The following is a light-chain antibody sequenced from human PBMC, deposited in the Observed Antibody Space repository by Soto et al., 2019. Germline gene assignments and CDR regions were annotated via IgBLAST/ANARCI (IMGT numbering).Light chain of an antibody. V-gene: IGKV3D-20*02. CDR2: GAS. Sequence: IVLTQSPCTLSLSPGGRATLSCRASQSVRSDYLAWYQQKPGQAPRLHIYGASTRATGIPDRFTGSGSGTDFTLTISSLEPEDFAVYYCQQRSNWPPLTFGGGTKVDIK. CDR1: QSVRSDY. CDR3: QQRSNWPPLT. J-gene: IGKJ4*01.